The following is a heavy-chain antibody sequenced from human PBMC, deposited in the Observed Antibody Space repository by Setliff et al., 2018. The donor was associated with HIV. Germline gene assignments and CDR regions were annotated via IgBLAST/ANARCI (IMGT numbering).Heavy chain of an antibody. CDR3: ARSPQVTIFGIKIKPPGGPDL. CDR2: ISGSGGRT. D-gene: IGHD3-3*01. V-gene: IGHV3-23*01. J-gene: IGHJ6*02. CDR1: GFTFTSYD. Sequence: GGSLRLSCAASGFTFTSYDMTWVRQAPGKGLEWVSRISGSGGRTHYAASVKGRFTISRDNSKSALYLQMTSLRAEDTGVYYCARSPQVTIFGIKIKPPGGPDLWGQGTTVTVSS.